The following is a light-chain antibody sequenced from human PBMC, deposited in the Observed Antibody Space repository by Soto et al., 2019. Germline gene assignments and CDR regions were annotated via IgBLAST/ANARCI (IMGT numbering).Light chain of an antibody. V-gene: IGLV3-9*01. CDR2: RDS. CDR3: QVGDRSVV. Sequence: SYELTQPLSVSVALGQTARITCGGNNIGSKNVHWYQQKPGQAPVLVIYRDSNRPSGIPERFSGSNSGNTATLTISRAQAGDEADYYCQVGDRSVVFGGGTKLTVL. CDR1: NIGSKN. J-gene: IGLJ2*01.